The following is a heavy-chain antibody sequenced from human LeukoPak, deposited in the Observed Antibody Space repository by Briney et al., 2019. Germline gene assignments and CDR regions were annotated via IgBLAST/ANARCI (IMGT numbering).Heavy chain of an antibody. J-gene: IGHJ4*02. Sequence: PSQTLSLTCTVSGGSISSGDYYWSWIRQPPGKGLEWIGYIYYSGSTYYNPSLKSRVTISVDTSKNQFSLKLSSVTAADTAVYYCARGRSGEGDFWSGPGFDYWGQGTLVTVSS. V-gene: IGHV4-30-4*08. CDR2: IYYSGST. CDR3: ARGRSGEGDFWSGPGFDY. D-gene: IGHD3-3*01. CDR1: GGSISSGDYY.